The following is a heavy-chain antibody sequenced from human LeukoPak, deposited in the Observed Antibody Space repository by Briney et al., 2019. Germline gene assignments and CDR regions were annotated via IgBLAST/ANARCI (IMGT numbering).Heavy chain of an antibody. D-gene: IGHD1-1*01. CDR2: ISAYNGNT. CDR1: GYTFTGYY. V-gene: IGHV1-18*04. Sequence: RASVKVSCKASGYTFTGYYLHWVRQAPGQGLEWMGWISAYNGNTNYAQKLQGRVTMTTDTSTSTAYMELRSLRSDDTAVYYCAVPRHDGWFDPWGQGTLVTVSS. J-gene: IGHJ5*02. CDR3: AVPRHDGWFDP.